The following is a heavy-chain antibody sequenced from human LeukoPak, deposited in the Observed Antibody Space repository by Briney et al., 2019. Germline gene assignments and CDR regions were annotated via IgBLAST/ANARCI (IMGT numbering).Heavy chain of an antibody. J-gene: IGHJ4*02. Sequence: SGKVSCKASGGTFSSYAISWVRQAPGQGLEWMGGIIPIFGTANYAQKFQGRVTITADESTSTAYMELSSLRSEDTAVYYCARVDTCCGGDCYDPTDFDYWGQGTLVTVSS. CDR2: IIPIFGTA. V-gene: IGHV1-69*13. CDR3: ARVDTCCGGDCYDPTDFDY. D-gene: IGHD2-21*01. CDR1: GGTFSSYA.